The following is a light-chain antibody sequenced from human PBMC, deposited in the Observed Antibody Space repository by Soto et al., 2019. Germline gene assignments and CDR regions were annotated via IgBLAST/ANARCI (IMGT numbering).Light chain of an antibody. V-gene: IGKV3-20*01. J-gene: IGKJ1*01. Sequence: EIVMTQSPATLSVSPGERATLSCRASQFVSSNLAWYQQKPGQAPRLLIYGASSRATGIPDRFSGSGSGTDFTLTISRLEPEDFAVYYCQQYGSSPWTFGQGTKVDIK. CDR3: QQYGSSPWT. CDR1: QFVSSN. CDR2: GAS.